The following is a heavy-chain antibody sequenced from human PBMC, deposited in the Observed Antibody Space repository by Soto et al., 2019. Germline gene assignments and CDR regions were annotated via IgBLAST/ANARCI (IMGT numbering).Heavy chain of an antibody. J-gene: IGHJ5*02. Sequence: SETLSLTCAVSGGSISSYYWSWIRQPPGKGLEWIGYIYYSGSTNYNPSLKSRVTISVDTSKNQFSLKLSSVTAADTAVYYCARAGYSSSRYDVNWFDPWGQGTLVTVS. V-gene: IGHV4-59*01. CDR1: GGSISSYY. CDR3: ARAGYSSSRYDVNWFDP. D-gene: IGHD6-13*01. CDR2: IYYSGST.